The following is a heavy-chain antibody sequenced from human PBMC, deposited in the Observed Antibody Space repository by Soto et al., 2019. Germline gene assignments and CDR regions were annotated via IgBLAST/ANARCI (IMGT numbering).Heavy chain of an antibody. D-gene: IGHD6-13*01. Sequence: PGGSLRLSCAASGFTFSSYSMSWVHQAPGKGLEWVSAISGSGGSTYYADSVKGRFTISRDNSKNTLYLQMNSLRAEDTAVYYCAKDPFIRSWTKYFDYWGQGTLVTVSS. J-gene: IGHJ4*02. CDR2: ISGSGGST. CDR3: AKDPFIRSWTKYFDY. V-gene: IGHV3-23*01. CDR1: GFTFSSYS.